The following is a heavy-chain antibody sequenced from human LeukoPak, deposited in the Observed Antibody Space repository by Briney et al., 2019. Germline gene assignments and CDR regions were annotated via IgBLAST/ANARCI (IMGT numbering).Heavy chain of an antibody. CDR2: VYSSGST. CDR3: AGAGVGSGWHFLDY. J-gene: IGHJ4*01. Sequence: SETLSLTCTVSGDSISNFYWSWIRQPAEKGLEWIGRVYSSGSTNYNPSLQSRVSMSVDTSKNQYSLRLISVTAADTAVYYCAGAGVGSGWHFLDYRGRGILVPVLS. V-gene: IGHV4-4*07. CDR1: GDSISNFY. D-gene: IGHD6-19*01.